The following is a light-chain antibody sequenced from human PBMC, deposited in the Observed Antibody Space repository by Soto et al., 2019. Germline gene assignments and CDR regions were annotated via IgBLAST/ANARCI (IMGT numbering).Light chain of an antibody. CDR2: AAS. V-gene: IGKV1-39*01. CDR1: QSIRSD. CDR3: QQSYSTPTT. Sequence: DIQMTQSPSSLSAYVGDRVTITCRASQSIRSDLNWFQQKPGKAPKLLIYAASNLHSGVPSRFSGSGSGTEFTLTISSLQPEDSATYYCQQSYSTPTTLGQGTRLEIK. J-gene: IGKJ5*01.